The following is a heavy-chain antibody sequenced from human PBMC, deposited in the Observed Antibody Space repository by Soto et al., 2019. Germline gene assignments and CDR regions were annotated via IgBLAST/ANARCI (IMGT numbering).Heavy chain of an antibody. V-gene: IGHV3-53*01. Sequence: GGSLRLSCAALGLTVRGKKYIAWVRQAPGKGLEWVSALYDADGTYYADSAKGRFTISRDNFNNIIYLQMNGLGPDDTAVYYCASWLEREHAYDIWGLGTMVTVSS. D-gene: IGHD1-1*01. CDR3: ASWLEREHAYDI. J-gene: IGHJ3*02. CDR1: GLTVRGKKY. CDR2: LYDADGT.